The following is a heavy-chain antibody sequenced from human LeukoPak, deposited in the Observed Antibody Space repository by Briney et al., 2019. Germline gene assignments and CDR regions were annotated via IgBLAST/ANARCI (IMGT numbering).Heavy chain of an antibody. D-gene: IGHD2-15*01. J-gene: IGHJ3*02. CDR1: GGSISSGGYY. Sequence: PSETLSLTCTVSGGSISSGGYYWSWIRQHPGKGLEWIGYIYYSGSTYYNPSLKSRVTISVDTSKNQFSLKLSPVTAADTAVYYCARDRSVHDAFDIWGQGTMVTVSS. CDR2: IYYSGST. V-gene: IGHV4-31*03. CDR3: ARDRSVHDAFDI.